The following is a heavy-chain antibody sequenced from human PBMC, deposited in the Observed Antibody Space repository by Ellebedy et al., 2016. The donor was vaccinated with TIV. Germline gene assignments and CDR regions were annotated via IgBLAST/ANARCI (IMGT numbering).Heavy chain of an antibody. CDR1: GYTFTGYY. V-gene: IGHV1-2*02. D-gene: IGHD3-3*01. J-gene: IGHJ4*02. CDR2: INANSGGT. Sequence: ASVKVSCXASGYTFTGYYMHWVRQAPGQGLEWMGWINANSGGTNYAQKFQGRVTMTRDTSISTVYMELSRLTSDDTAVYYCARERWSGYYIFDYWGQGTLVTVSS. CDR3: ARERWSGYYIFDY.